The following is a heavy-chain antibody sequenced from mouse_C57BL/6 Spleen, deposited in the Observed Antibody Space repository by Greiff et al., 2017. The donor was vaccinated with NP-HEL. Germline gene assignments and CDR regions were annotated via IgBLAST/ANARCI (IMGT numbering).Heavy chain of an antibody. D-gene: IGHD2-10*01. CDR2: IDPSDSST. CDR1: GYTFTSYW. J-gene: IGHJ1*03. CDR3: ARRSLPYWYFDV. V-gene: IGHV1-69*01. Sequence: VQLQQPGAELVMPGASVKLSCKASGYTFTSYWMHWVKQRPGQGLEWIGEIDPSDSSTNYNQKFKGKSTLTVDKSSSTAYMQLSSLTSEDSAVYYCARRSLPYWYFDVWGTGTTVTVSS.